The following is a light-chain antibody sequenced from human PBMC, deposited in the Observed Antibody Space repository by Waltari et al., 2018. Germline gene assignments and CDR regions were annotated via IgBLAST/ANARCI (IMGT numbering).Light chain of an antibody. V-gene: IGLV9-49*03. CDR3: GADHGSGSSFVYV. Sequence: QPVLTQPPSASASLGASVTLTCTLSSAYRHYKGDWYQQRPGKGPRFVIRVGTGGIVGSKGDGIPDRFSVLGSGLNRYLTIKNIQEEDESDYHCGADHGSGSSFVYVFGTGTKVTVL. CDR1: SAYRHYK. J-gene: IGLJ1*01. CDR2: VGTGGIVG.